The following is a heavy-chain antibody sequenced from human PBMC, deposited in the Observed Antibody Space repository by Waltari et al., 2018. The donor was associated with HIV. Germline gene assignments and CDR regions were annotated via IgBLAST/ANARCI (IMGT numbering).Heavy chain of an antibody. CDR1: GFSFSSYW. Sequence: EVQLVESGGGLVQPGGSLRLSCAASGFSFSSYWMSWVRQAPGKGLGWVANIKQDGSEIYYVDSVKGRFTISRDNAKNSLYLQMNSLRAEDMAVYFCARRGGRSSPLGYWGQGTLVTVSS. D-gene: IGHD6-13*01. J-gene: IGHJ4*02. CDR3: ARRGGRSSPLGY. V-gene: IGHV3-7*01. CDR2: IKQDGSEI.